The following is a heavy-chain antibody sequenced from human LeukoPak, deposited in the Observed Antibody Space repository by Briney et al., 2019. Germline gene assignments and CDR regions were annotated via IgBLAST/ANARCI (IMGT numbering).Heavy chain of an antibody. Sequence: PGGSLRLACAASGFTFSNYRMHWVRQAPGKGLVWVSSINSDGSSRSNADSVKGRFTISRDNAKNTLSLQMNSLRAEDTAVYYCAKMASSSSSDDYWGQGTLVTVSS. CDR2: INSDGSSR. V-gene: IGHV3-74*01. CDR3: AKMASSSSSDDY. J-gene: IGHJ4*02. CDR1: GFTFSNYR. D-gene: IGHD6-6*01.